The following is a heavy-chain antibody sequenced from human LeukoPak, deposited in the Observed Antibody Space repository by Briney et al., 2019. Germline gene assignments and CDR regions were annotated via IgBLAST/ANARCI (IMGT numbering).Heavy chain of an antibody. Sequence: GSGKVFCKASGYPFTRYDIQWVRQATGQGPGWKGWMKPNSGNTGYAQKFQGRVTMTRNTSISTAYMELSSLRSEDTAVYYCARSSYYYGSGSHTRFGYWGQGTLVTVSS. CDR2: MKPNSGNT. CDR3: ARSSYYYGSGSHTRFGY. J-gene: IGHJ4*02. V-gene: IGHV1-8*01. CDR1: GYPFTRYD. D-gene: IGHD3-10*01.